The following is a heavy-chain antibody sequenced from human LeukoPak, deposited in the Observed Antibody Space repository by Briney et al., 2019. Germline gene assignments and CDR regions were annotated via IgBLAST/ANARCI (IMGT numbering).Heavy chain of an antibody. CDR2: IIPIFGTA. D-gene: IGHD3-22*01. J-gene: IGHJ4*02. CDR3: ATGGPQSSGYYIFFVY. V-gene: IGHV1-69*13. Sequence: ASVKVSCKASGGTFSSYATSWVRQAPGQGLEWMGGIIPIFGTANYAQKFQGRVTITADESTSTAYMELSSLRSEDTAVYYCATGGPQSSGYYIFFVYWGQGTLVTVSS. CDR1: GGTFSSYA.